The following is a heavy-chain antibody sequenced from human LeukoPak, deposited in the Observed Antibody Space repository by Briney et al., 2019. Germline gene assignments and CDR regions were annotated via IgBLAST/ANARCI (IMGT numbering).Heavy chain of an antibody. D-gene: IGHD3-9*01. CDR1: GFTFSSHS. J-gene: IGHJ4*02. Sequence: GGSLRLSCAASGFTFSSHSMNWVRQAPGKGLEWVAVISYDGSNKYYAESVKGRFTLSRDNSKNTLYLQMNSLRPEDTAVYYCAREISPYYDILTGGVDYWGQGTLVTVSS. V-gene: IGHV3-30*03. CDR3: AREISPYYDILTGGVDY. CDR2: ISYDGSNK.